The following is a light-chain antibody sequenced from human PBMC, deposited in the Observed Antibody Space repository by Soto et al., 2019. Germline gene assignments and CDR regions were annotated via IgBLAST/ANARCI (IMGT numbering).Light chain of an antibody. J-gene: IGKJ5*01. CDR2: DAS. Sequence: DIQMTQSPSTLSASVGDRVIITCRASQSISDYLAWYQQKPGKATKLLIYDASNLESGVPSTFSGSGSGTDFTLTISSLQPEDFATYFCQQANSFPITFGQGTRLEI. V-gene: IGKV1-5*01. CDR3: QQANSFPIT. CDR1: QSISDY.